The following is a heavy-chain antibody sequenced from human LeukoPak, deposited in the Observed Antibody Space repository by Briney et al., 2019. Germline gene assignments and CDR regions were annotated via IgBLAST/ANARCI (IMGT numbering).Heavy chain of an antibody. D-gene: IGHD3-22*01. CDR1: GFTFDDYA. CDR3: AKDKEFSYYDSSGYFDY. V-gene: IGHV3-9*01. CDR2: ISWNSGSI. J-gene: IGHJ4*02. Sequence: GGSLRLSCAASGFTFDDYAMHWVRQAPGKGLEWVSGISWNSGSIGYADSVKGRFTISRDNAKNSLYLQMNSLRAEDTALYYCAKDKEFSYYDSSGYFDYWGQGTLVTVSS.